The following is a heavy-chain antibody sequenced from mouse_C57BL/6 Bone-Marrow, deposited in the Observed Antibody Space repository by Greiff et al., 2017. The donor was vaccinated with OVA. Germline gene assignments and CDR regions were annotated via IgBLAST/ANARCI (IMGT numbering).Heavy chain of an antibody. Sequence: VQLKESGAELVKPGASVKLSCTASGFNIKDYYMHWVKQRTEQGLEWIGRIDPEDGETKYASKFQGKANITADTSSNTAYLQLSILTAEDTAVYYCARGRLAYWGQGTLVTVSA. V-gene: IGHV14-2*01. J-gene: IGHJ3*01. CDR2: IDPEDGET. CDR3: ARGRLAY. CDR1: GFNIKDYY. D-gene: IGHD1-1*01.